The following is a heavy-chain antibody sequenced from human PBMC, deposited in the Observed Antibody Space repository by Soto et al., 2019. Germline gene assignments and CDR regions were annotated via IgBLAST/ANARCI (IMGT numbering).Heavy chain of an antibody. J-gene: IGHJ4*02. CDR3: ARGRSPVVVVAATSSLYYFDY. D-gene: IGHD2-15*01. CDR2: INHSGST. CDR1: GGSFSDYY. Sequence: PTETLSLTCAVYGGSFSDYYWSWIRQPPGKGLEWIGEINHSGSTNYNPSLKSRVTISVDTSKNQFSLKLSSVTAADTAVYYCARGRSPVVVVAATSSLYYFDYWGQGTLVTVS. V-gene: IGHV4-34*01.